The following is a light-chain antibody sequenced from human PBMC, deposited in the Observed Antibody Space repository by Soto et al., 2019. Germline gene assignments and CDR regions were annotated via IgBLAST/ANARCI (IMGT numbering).Light chain of an antibody. CDR2: AAS. CDR3: HQYDNAPQT. Sequence: EIVLVQSPGTLSLSPGERATLSCRASQSMTRTYIAWYQKKPGQAPRLLIYAASIRAPGIPDKFSGTGSGTDYSLTIDRLEPEDSAVYYCHQYDNAPQTFGQGTKVDIK. V-gene: IGKV3-20*01. CDR1: QSMTRTY. J-gene: IGKJ2*01.